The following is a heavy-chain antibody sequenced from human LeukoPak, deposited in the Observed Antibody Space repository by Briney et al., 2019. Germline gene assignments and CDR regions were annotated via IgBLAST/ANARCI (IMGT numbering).Heavy chain of an antibody. CDR1: GGSISGSSYY. V-gene: IGHV4-39*07. J-gene: IGHJ3*02. D-gene: IGHD4-17*01. Sequence: SETLSLTCTVSGGSISGSSYYWGWIRQPPGKGLEWIGSIYYSGSTYYNPSLKSRVTISVDTSKNQFSLKLSSVTAADTAVYYCASRTVTVTGAFDIWGQGTMVTVSS. CDR3: ASRTVTVTGAFDI. CDR2: IYYSGST.